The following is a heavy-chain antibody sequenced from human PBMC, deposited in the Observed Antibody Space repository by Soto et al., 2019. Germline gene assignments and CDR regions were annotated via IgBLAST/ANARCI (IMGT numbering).Heavy chain of an antibody. D-gene: IGHD6-19*01. J-gene: IGHJ5*02. CDR2: IYYSGCT. Sequence: QVQLQESGPGLVKPSQTLSLTCTVSGGSISSGGYYWSWIRQHPGKGLEWIGYIYYSGCTYYNPSLKSRVTISLSTSKDQFSLQRSSVTAADTAVYHCARDQSKPPGIPVPAFRPGWFDNWCQGILVTVSS. CDR3: ARDQSKPPGIPVPAFRPGWFDN. V-gene: IGHV4-31*03. CDR1: GGSISSGGYY.